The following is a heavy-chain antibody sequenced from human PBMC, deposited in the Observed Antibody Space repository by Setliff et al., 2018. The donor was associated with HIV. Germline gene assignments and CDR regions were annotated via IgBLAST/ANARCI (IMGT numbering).Heavy chain of an antibody. Sequence: SETLSLTCTVSGGSISSGSYYWNWIRQPAGKGLEWIGRIYTSGSTNYNPSLKSRVTISVDTSKNQFSLKLRSVTAADTAVYYCARQWRDQYNSGVSTEYFQHWGLGTLVTVSS. CDR3: ARQWRDQYNSGVSTEYFQH. CDR1: GGSISSGSYY. CDR2: IYTSGST. J-gene: IGHJ1*01. V-gene: IGHV4-61*02. D-gene: IGHD3-22*01.